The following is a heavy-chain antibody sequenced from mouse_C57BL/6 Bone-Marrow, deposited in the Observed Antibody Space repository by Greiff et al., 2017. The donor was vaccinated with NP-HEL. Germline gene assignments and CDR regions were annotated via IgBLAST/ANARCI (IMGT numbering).Heavy chain of an antibody. J-gene: IGHJ2*01. CDR3: ARHGRWFDY. D-gene: IGHD2-3*01. V-gene: IGHV5-6*01. CDR2: ISSGGSYT. CDR1: GFTFSSYG. Sequence: EVKVVESGGDLVKPGGSLKLSCAASGFTFSSYGMSWVRQTPDKRLEWVATISSGGSYTYYPDSVKGRSTTSRENAKTTLYLQMSSLKSEDTAMYYCARHGRWFDYWGQGTTLTVSS.